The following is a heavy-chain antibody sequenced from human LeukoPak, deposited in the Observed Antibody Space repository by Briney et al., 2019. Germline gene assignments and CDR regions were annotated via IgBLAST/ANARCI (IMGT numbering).Heavy chain of an antibody. D-gene: IGHD2-2*01. CDR3: ARDRSTSRYYHGMDV. V-gene: IGHV3-21*01. Sequence: AGGSLRLSCAASDSTFSNFSMRWVRQAPGKGLFWVAAISSRSAHIYYADSVKGRFTISRDNAKKSLYLEMNNLRADDTAVYYCARDRSTSRYYHGMDVWGPGTTVIVSS. CDR1: DSTFSNFS. CDR2: ISSRSAHI. J-gene: IGHJ6*02.